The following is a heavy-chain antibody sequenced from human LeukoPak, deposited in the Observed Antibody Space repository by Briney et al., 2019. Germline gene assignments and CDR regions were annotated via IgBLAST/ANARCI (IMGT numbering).Heavy chain of an antibody. D-gene: IGHD5-18*01. CDR2: LFDSVNT. CDR3: ATIERGSIFGYFDF. Sequence: PSETLSLTCTVSGGSISSHYWSWIRQPPGKGLEWIAYLFDSVNTKDNPSLQSRLTLSADTSKNQFSLRLSSVTAADTAVYYCATIERGSIFGYFDFWGQGIKVTVSS. V-gene: IGHV4-59*11. J-gene: IGHJ4*02. CDR1: GGSISSHY.